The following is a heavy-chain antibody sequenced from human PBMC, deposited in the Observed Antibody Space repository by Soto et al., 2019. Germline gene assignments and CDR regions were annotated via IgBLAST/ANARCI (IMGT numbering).Heavy chain of an antibody. Sequence: GGSLRLSCVGSGISFTTAWMNWVRQAPGKGLEWVGRIKSKTDGETVDYAAPVRGRFIISRDDSKNTVYLSVSGLKTEDTAIYYCATQQFFDASGFSFDQWGQGNLVTVSS. CDR3: ATQQFFDASGFSFDQ. CDR2: IKSKTDGETV. V-gene: IGHV3-15*01. CDR1: GISFTTAW. J-gene: IGHJ4*02. D-gene: IGHD3-22*01.